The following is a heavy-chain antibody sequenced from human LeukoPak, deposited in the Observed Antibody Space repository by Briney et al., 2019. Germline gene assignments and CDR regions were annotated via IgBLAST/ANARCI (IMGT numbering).Heavy chain of an antibody. CDR2: ISSSGGTI. CDR1: GFTFGDYY. J-gene: IGHJ4*02. CDR3: ARLTGYCSGGSCTIDY. Sequence: GGSLRLSCAASGFTFGDYYMSWIRQAPGKGLEWVSYISSSGGTIYYADSVKGRFTTSRDNAKNSLYLQMNSLRAEDTAVYYCARLTGYCSGGSCTIDYWGQGTLVTVSS. D-gene: IGHD2-15*01. V-gene: IGHV3-11*04.